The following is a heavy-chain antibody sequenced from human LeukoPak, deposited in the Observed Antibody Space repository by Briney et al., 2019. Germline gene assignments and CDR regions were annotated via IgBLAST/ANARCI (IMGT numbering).Heavy chain of an antibody. CDR1: GYTFTGYY. D-gene: IGHD3-22*01. J-gene: IGHJ4*02. Sequence: ASVKVSCKASGYTFTGYYMHWVRQAPGQGLEWMGWINPNSGGTNYAQKFQGRVTMTRDASISTAYMELSRLRSDDTAMYYCARRGVYYYDSSGRANYYFDYWGQGTLVTVSS. V-gene: IGHV1-2*02. CDR2: INPNSGGT. CDR3: ARRGVYYYDSSGRANYYFDY.